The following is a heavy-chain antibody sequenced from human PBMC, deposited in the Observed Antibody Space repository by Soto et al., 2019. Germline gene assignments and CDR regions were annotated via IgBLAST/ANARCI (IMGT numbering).Heavy chain of an antibody. CDR3: ARGSGFWSGYAGHMDV. CDR1: GGSFSGYY. J-gene: IGHJ6*03. Sequence: SETLSLTCAVYGGSFSGYYWSWIRQPPGKGLEWIGEINHSGSTNYNPSLKSRVTISVDTSKNQFSLKLSSVTAADTAVYYCARGSGFWSGYAGHMDVWGKGTTVTVS. V-gene: IGHV4-34*01. CDR2: INHSGST. D-gene: IGHD3-3*01.